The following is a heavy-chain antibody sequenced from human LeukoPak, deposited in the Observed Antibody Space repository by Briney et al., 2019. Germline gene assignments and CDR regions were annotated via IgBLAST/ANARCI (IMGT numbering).Heavy chain of an antibody. CDR3: AKWVYYGSGSDMDV. V-gene: IGHV3-23*01. Sequence: RSGGSLRLSCAASGFTFSSYWMSWVRQAPGQGLEWVSSISGSGGSIYYADSVKGRFTISRDNSKNTVYLQMNSLRVEDTAVYYCAKWVYYGSGSDMDVWGKGTTVTISS. D-gene: IGHD3-10*01. J-gene: IGHJ6*03. CDR2: ISGSGGSI. CDR1: GFTFSSYW.